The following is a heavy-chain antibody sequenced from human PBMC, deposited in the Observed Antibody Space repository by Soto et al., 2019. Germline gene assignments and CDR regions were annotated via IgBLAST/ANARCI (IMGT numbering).Heavy chain of an antibody. J-gene: IGHJ4*02. V-gene: IGHV1-69*12. CDR2: IIPIFGTA. D-gene: IGHD1-26*01. CDR1: GGTFSSYA. Sequence: QVQLVQSGAEVKKPGSSVKVSCKASGGTFSSYAISWVRQAPGQGLEWMGGIIPIFGTANYAQKFQGRVTITADESTSTADMELSSLRSEDTAVYYCARLPSTPGEREKDGDYWGQGTLVTVSS. CDR3: ARLPSTPGEREKDGDY.